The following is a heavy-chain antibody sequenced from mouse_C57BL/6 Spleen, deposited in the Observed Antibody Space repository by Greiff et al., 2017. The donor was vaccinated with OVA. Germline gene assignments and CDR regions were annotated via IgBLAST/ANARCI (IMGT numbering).Heavy chain of an antibody. Sequence: QVQLQQPGAELVRPGSSVKLSCKASGYTFTSYWMHWVKQRPIQGLEWIGNIDPSDSETHYNQKFKDKATLTVDKSSSTAYMQLSSLTSEDSAVYYCATSYGSYAMDYWGQGTSVTVSS. CDR1: GYTFTSYW. CDR3: ATSYGSYAMDY. V-gene: IGHV1-52*01. J-gene: IGHJ4*01. CDR2: IDPSDSET. D-gene: IGHD1-1*01.